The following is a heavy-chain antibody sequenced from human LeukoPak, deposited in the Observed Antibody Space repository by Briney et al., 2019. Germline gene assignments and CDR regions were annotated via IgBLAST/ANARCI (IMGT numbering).Heavy chain of an antibody. D-gene: IGHD6-19*01. J-gene: IGHJ3*02. CDR2: MYHSGST. CDR1: GGSISSSSYY. CDR3: ATSPVAGYGGYAFDI. Sequence: SETLSLTCTVSGGSISSSSYYWGWIRQPPGKGLEWIGSMYHSGSTYYNPSLKSRVTISVDTSKNQFSLRLSSVTAADTAVYYCATSPVAGYGGYAFDIWGQGTMVTVSS. V-gene: IGHV4-39*07.